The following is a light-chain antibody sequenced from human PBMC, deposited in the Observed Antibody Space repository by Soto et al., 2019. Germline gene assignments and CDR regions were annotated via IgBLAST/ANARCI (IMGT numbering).Light chain of an antibody. CDR3: QHYDHYPWT. Sequence: IQMTQSPSMVSASVGDKVIITCRASQHIRDLLAWYQQRPGKAPKLLIYKASHLQTGVPSRFSGTGFGTEFTLTFTSLQPDDLATYYFQHYDHYPWTFGQGTKVEV. CDR1: QHIRDL. V-gene: IGKV1-5*03. J-gene: IGKJ1*01. CDR2: KAS.